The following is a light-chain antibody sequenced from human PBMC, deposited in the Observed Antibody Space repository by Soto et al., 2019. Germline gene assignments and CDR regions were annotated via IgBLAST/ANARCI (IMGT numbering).Light chain of an antibody. CDR1: QNIYKW. V-gene: IGKV1-5*01. CDR3: QQYERYPLT. CDR2: EAA. Sequence: DIQMTQSPSTLSASIGDRVTITCRASQNIYKWLAWYQQKPQKAPKLLIFEAAALETGVSPRFSGSGSGTEVTLTISSLQPDDFATYYCQQYERYPLTFGGGTEVE. J-gene: IGKJ4*01.